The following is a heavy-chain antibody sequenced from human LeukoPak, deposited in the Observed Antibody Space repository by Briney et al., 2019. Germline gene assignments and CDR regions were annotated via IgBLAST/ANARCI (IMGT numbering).Heavy chain of an antibody. D-gene: IGHD3-16*02. CDR3: ARDIMITFGGVIARIRDYYYSMDV. J-gene: IGHJ6*03. CDR2: INTYNGNT. CDR1: GYTLSSYG. V-gene: IGHV1-18*01. Sequence: ASVKVSCKASGYTLSSYGISWVRQAPGQGLEWMGWINTYNGNTNYAQKLQGRVTMTTDTSTSTAYMELRSLRSDDTAVYYCARDIMITFGGVIARIRDYYYSMDVWGKGTTVTVSS.